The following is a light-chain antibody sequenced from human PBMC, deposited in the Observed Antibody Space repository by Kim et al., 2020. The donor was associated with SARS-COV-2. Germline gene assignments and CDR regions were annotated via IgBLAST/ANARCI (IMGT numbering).Light chain of an antibody. Sequence: ATIHCKSSQSVFPSSRNKSALAWFQQKPGQPPNVLIYWASTRESGVPDRFSGSGSGTDFTLTISSLQAEDVAIYYCQQYYTTPLTFGPGTKVDIK. CDR1: QSVFPSSRNKSA. CDR3: QQYYTTPLT. CDR2: WAS. J-gene: IGKJ3*01. V-gene: IGKV4-1*01.